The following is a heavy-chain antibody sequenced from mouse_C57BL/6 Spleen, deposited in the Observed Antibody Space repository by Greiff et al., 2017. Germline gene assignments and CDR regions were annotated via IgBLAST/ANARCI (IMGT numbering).Heavy chain of an antibody. Sequence: VQLQQPGAELVKPGASVKLSCKASGYTFTSYWMQWVNQRPGQGLEWIGEIDPSDSYTNYNQKFKGKATLTVDTSSSTAYMQLSSLTSETSEVYEGARRYYGGSHDFDDWGQGTTLTVSS. CDR2: IDPSDSYT. CDR3: ARRYYGGSHDFDD. J-gene: IGHJ2*01. V-gene: IGHV1-50*01. D-gene: IGHD1-1*01. CDR1: GYTFTSYW.